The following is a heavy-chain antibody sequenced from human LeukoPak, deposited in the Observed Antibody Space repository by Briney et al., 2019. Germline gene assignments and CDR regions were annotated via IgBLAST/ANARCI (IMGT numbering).Heavy chain of an antibody. CDR2: IIPIFETT. CDR1: AGSFSSKA. CDR3: ARAPVWTGYYYYMDV. J-gene: IGHJ6*03. D-gene: IGHD3/OR15-3a*01. Sequence: GASVKVSCKASAGSFSSKAISWVRQAPGQGLEWMGGIIPIFETTNYAQKFQGRVTITRNTSISTAYMELSSLRSEDTAVYYCARAPVWTGYYYYMDVWGKGTTVTVSS. V-gene: IGHV1-69*05.